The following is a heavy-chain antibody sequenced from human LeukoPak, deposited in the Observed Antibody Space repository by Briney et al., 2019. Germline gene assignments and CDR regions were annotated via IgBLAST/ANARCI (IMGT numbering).Heavy chain of an antibody. CDR2: IYYSGST. V-gene: IGHV4-59*08. CDR3: ARLVVPAAPYFDY. J-gene: IGHJ4*02. D-gene: IGHD2-2*01. Sequence: SETLSLTCTVSGGSISSYYWRWIRQPPGKGLEWIGYIYYSGSTNYNPSLKSRVTISVDTSKNQVSLKLSSVTAADTAVYYCARLVVPAAPYFDYWGQGTLVTVSS. CDR1: GGSISSYY.